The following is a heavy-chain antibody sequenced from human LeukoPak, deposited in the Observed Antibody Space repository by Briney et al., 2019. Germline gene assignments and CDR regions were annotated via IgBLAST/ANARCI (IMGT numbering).Heavy chain of an antibody. Sequence: GGSLRLSRAASGFTFSSYSMNWVRQAPGKGLEWVSSISSSSSYIYYADSVKGRFTISRDNAKNSLYLQMNSLRAEDTAVYYCARDGITIFGVVITPYFDYWGQGTLATVSS. CDR1: GFTFSSYS. V-gene: IGHV3-21*01. CDR2: ISSSSSYI. D-gene: IGHD3-3*01. CDR3: ARDGITIFGVVITPYFDY. J-gene: IGHJ4*02.